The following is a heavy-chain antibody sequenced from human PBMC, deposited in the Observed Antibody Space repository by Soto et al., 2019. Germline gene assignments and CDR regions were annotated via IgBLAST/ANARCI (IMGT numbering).Heavy chain of an antibody. CDR3: ESKLGTYYQAMDV. V-gene: IGHV4-4*02. J-gene: IGHJ6*02. D-gene: IGHD2-8*01. CDR1: VYSITNNNC. Sequence: PSETLSLTCTFVVYSITNNNCWTGGRHPPGKGPEFIWEIYHTVVANYNPSLKSLVAISVDKSKNQFSLRLNSVTASDTAVYYWESKLGTYYQAMDVWGRGTTVTVSS. CDR2: IYHTVVA.